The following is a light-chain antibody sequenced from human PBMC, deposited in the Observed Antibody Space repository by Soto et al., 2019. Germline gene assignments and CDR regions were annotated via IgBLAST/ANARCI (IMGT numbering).Light chain of an antibody. CDR2: AAS. CDR3: QKYNMAPWT. J-gene: IGKJ1*01. CDR1: QDIRTF. Sequence: DLQMTQFPSTLSASVGDRVTIPCRASQDIRTFLAWSQQRPGKVPKLLIYAASTLQSGVSSRFSGSGSGKDFPLIISSLQPEDVATYYCQKYNMAPWTFGHGTRVEI. V-gene: IGKV1-27*01.